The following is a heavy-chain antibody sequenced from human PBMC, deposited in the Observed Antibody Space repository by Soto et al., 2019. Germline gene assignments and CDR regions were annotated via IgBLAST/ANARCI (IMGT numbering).Heavy chain of an antibody. J-gene: IGHJ4*02. CDR3: ARGAMANFDY. V-gene: IGHV1-69*13. CDR2: FIAMLGTP. CDR1: GGTFGGHG. D-gene: IGHD5-18*01. Sequence: SVKVSCKASGGTFGGHGIAWVRQAPGQGLEWMGGFIAMLGTPTYAKKVQGRATITADESLTSSYLELRSLRSEDTAVYFCARGAMANFDYWGQGTVVTVSS.